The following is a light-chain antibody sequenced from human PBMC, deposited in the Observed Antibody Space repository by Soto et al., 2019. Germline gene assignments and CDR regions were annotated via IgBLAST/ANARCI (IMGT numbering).Light chain of an antibody. J-gene: IGKJ1*01. Sequence: DIQMTQSPSTLSGSVGDRVTITCRASQTISSWLAWYQQKPGKAPKLLIYKASTLKSGVPSRFRGSGSATEFTLTISSLQPDDFETYYCQHYNSYSEALGQGTKVDIK. CDR3: QHYNSYSEA. CDR1: QTISSW. CDR2: KAS. V-gene: IGKV1-5*03.